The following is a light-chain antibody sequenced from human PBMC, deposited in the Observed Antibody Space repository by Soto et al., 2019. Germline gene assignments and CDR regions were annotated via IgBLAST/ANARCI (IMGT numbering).Light chain of an antibody. CDR3: QQRT. CDR2: KAS. Sequence: DIQMTQSPSTLSGSVGDRVTITCRASQSISSWLAWYEQKPGKAPKLLIYKASSLESGVPSRFSGSGSGTEFTLTISSLQPDDFATYYCQQRTFGQGTKVDIK. J-gene: IGKJ1*01. V-gene: IGKV1-5*03. CDR1: QSISSW.